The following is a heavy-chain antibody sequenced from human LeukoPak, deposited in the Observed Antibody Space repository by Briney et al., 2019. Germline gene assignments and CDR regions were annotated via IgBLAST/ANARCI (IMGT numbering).Heavy chain of an antibody. CDR3: ARGFEIRRAFDI. J-gene: IGHJ3*02. CDR1: GGSISSGGYS. V-gene: IGHV4-30-2*01. Sequence: PSQTLSLTCAVSGGSISSGGYSWSWIRQPPGKGLEWIGYIYHSGSTYYNPSLKSRVTISVDRSKNQFSLKLSSVTAADTAVYYCARGFEIRRAFDIWGQGTMVTVSS. D-gene: IGHD3-10*01. CDR2: IYHSGST.